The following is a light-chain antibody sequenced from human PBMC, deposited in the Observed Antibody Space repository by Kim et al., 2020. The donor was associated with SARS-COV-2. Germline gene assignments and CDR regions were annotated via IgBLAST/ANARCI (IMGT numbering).Light chain of an antibody. Sequence: EIALTQSPGTLSLSPGERATLSCRASQSVNSRYLAWYQQKPGQAPRLLIYGTSSRATGIPDRFSGSGSGTDFTLTISRLEPEDFAVYYCQQYDTSPWTFGQGTKVEIK. CDR3: QQYDTSPWT. CDR1: QSVNSRY. J-gene: IGKJ1*01. V-gene: IGKV3-20*01. CDR2: GTS.